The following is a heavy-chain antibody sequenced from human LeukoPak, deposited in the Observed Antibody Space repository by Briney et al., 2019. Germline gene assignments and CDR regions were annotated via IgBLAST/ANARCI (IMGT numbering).Heavy chain of an antibody. Sequence: PSETLSLTCTVSGGSISSSSYYWGWIRQPPGKGLEWIGSIYYSGSTYYNPSLKSRVTISVDTSKNQFSLKLSSVTAADTAVYYCAGRLYSSSSWAYFDYWGQGTLVTVSS. CDR2: IYYSGST. D-gene: IGHD6-6*01. CDR1: GGSISSSSYY. V-gene: IGHV4-39*01. J-gene: IGHJ4*02. CDR3: AGRLYSSSSWAYFDY.